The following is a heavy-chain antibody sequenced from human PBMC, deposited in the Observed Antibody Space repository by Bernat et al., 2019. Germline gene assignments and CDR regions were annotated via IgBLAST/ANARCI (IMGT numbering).Heavy chain of an antibody. D-gene: IGHD3-22*01. CDR1: GFTFSSYD. V-gene: IGHV3-30*18. J-gene: IGHJ4*02. CDR3: AKPQRHASGHYYGFDY. CDR2: ISSDGSNK. Sequence: QVQLVESGGGVVQPGRSLTLSCAASGFTFSSYDMHWVRQTPGKGLERVAVISSDGSNKYYPDSVKGRFTISRDNSKNTLYLQMNSLSSEDTAVYYCAKPQRHASGHYYGFDYWGQGTLVTVSS.